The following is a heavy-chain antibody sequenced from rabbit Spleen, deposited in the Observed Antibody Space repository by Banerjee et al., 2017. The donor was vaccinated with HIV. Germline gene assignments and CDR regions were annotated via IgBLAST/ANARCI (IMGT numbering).Heavy chain of an antibody. CDR2: IYTSSGIT. CDR1: GFSFSSSYY. D-gene: IGHD2-1*01. J-gene: IGHJ4*01. CDR3: ARDDANNGAWQFDL. V-gene: IGHV1S40*01. Sequence: QQLVESGGGLVKPGASLTLTCTASGFSFSSSYYMYWVRQAPGKGLEWIACIYTSSGITWYATWAKGRFTISETSSTTVTLQMTSLTAADTATYFCARDDANNGAWQFDLWGPGTLVTVS.